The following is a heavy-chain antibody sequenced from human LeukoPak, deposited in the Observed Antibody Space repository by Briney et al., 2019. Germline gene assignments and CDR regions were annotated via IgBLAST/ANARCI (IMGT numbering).Heavy chain of an antibody. Sequence: GRSLRLSCAASGFTFGSYGMHWVRQAPGKGLEWVAVISYDGSNKYYADSVKGRFTISRDNSKNTLYLQMNSLRAEDTAVYYCAKDSIGWFLYISGMDVWGKGTTVTVSS. CDR1: GFTFGSYG. CDR2: ISYDGSNK. J-gene: IGHJ6*04. CDR3: AKDSIGWFLYISGMDV. D-gene: IGHD6-19*01. V-gene: IGHV3-30*18.